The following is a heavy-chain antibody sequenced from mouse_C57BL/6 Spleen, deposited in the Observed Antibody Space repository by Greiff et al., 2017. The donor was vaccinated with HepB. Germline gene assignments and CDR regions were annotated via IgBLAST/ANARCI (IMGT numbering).Heavy chain of an antibody. CDR1: GFNIKDDY. D-gene: IGHD2-13*01. Sequence: EVQLQESGAELVRPGASVKLSCTASGFNIKDDYMHWVKQRPEQGLEWIGWIDPENGDTEYASKFQGKATITADTTSNTAYLQLSSLTSEDTAVYYCTTGGVTLYYFDYWGQGTTLTVSS. V-gene: IGHV14-4*01. CDR2: IDPENGDT. CDR3: TTGGVTLYYFDY. J-gene: IGHJ2*01.